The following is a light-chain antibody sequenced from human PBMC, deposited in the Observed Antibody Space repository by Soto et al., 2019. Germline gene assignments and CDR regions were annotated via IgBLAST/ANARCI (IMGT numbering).Light chain of an antibody. CDR3: QQYGSSPSIT. Sequence: EIVLTQSPGTLSLSPRERATLSCRASQSVSSSYLAWYQQKPGQAPRLLIYGASSRATGIPDRFSGSGSGTDFTLNISRLEPEDFAVYYCQQYGSSPSITFGQGTRLEIK. J-gene: IGKJ5*01. V-gene: IGKV3-20*01. CDR1: QSVSSSY. CDR2: GAS.